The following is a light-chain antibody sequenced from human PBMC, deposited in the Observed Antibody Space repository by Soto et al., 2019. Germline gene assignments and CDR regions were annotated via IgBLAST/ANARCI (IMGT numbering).Light chain of an antibody. V-gene: IGLV2-11*01. Sequence: QSALTQPRSVSGSPGQSVTISCTGTSSDVGRYNIVSWYQQHPGKAPKLMIYEGSKRPSGVSNRFSGSKSGNTASLTISGLQAEDEADYYCCSYAGSYTLYVFGTGTKVTVL. CDR2: EGS. CDR1: SSDVGRYNI. J-gene: IGLJ1*01. CDR3: CSYAGSYTLYV.